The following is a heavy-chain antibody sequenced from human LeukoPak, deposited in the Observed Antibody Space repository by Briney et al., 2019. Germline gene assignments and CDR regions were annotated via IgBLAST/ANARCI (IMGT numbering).Heavy chain of an antibody. CDR1: GGTFSSYA. Sequence: VASVKVSCKASGGTFSSYAISWVRQAPGQGLEWMGGIIPIFGTANYAQKFQGRVTITADESTSTAYMELSSLRSEDTAVYYCARDRIRFLEWLPHCFDYWGQGTLVTVSS. CDR2: IIPIFGTA. J-gene: IGHJ4*02. D-gene: IGHD3-3*01. V-gene: IGHV1-69*13. CDR3: ARDRIRFLEWLPHCFDY.